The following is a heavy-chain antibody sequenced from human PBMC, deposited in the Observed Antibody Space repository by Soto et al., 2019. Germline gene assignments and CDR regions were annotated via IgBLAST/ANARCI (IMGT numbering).Heavy chain of an antibody. J-gene: IGHJ6*02. Sequence: SLRLSCAASGFTFSSYAMSWVRQAPGKGLEWVSAISGSGGSTYYADSVKGRFTISRDNSKNTLYLQMNSLRAEDTAVYYCANSLSITIFGVVTSYYGMDVWGQGTTVTVSS. CDR3: ANSLSITIFGVVTSYYGMDV. V-gene: IGHV3-23*01. CDR2: ISGSGGST. D-gene: IGHD3-3*01. CDR1: GFTFSSYA.